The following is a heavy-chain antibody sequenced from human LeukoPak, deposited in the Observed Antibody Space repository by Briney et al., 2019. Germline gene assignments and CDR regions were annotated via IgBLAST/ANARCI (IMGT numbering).Heavy chain of an antibody. Sequence: SETLSLTCAVYGGSFSGYYWSWIRQPAGKGLEWIGRIYTSGSTNYNPSLKSRVTMSVDTSKKQFSLNLSSVTAADTAVYYCARESFYYMDVWGKGTTVTVSS. J-gene: IGHJ6*03. CDR2: IYTSGST. CDR3: ARESFYYMDV. V-gene: IGHV4-4*07. CDR1: GGSFSGYY.